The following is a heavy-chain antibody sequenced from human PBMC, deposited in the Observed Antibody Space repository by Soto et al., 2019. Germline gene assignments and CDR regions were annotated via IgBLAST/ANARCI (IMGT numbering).Heavy chain of an antibody. Sequence: QVQLVESGGGVVQPGRSLRLSCAASGFTFSSYGIHWVRQAPGKGLEWVAVISHDGSTKYYADSVKGRFTISRDNSKNSLYLQMNSLRAEDTAVYYCAKPLQRSGYHYDIWYFDLWGRGTLVTVSS. J-gene: IGHJ2*01. CDR2: ISHDGSTK. CDR1: GFTFSSYG. V-gene: IGHV3-30*18. D-gene: IGHD3-22*01. CDR3: AKPLQRSGYHYDIWYFDL.